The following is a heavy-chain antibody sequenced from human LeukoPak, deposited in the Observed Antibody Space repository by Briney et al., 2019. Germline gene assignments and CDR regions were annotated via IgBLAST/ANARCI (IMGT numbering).Heavy chain of an antibody. J-gene: IGHJ4*02. V-gene: IGHV3-30-3*01. Sequence: PGGSLRLSCAASGFDFSRYVIHWVRQGRGKGLEWVAVISPEGYMKDYADSVKGRFTVSRDNSKNTVYLQMNSLSAEDTSRYYCARGNLYTAATIEDYWGQGTVVTVSS. D-gene: IGHD3-16*01. CDR2: ISPEGYMK. CDR3: ARGNLYTAATIEDY. CDR1: GFDFSRYV.